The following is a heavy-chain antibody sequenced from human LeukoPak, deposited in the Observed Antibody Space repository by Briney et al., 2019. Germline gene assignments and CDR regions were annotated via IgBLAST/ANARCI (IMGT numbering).Heavy chain of an antibody. CDR1: GYTFTNYY. CDR2: IIPIFGTA. J-gene: IGHJ4*02. CDR3: ATRTVYYDFWSGYSFDY. V-gene: IGHV1-69*05. D-gene: IGHD3-3*01. Sequence: GASVKVSCKASGYTFTNYYIHWVRQAPGQGLEWMGGIIPIFGTANYAQKFQGRVTITTDESTSTAYMELSSLRSEDTAVYYCATRTVYYDFWSGYSFDYWGQGTLVTVSS.